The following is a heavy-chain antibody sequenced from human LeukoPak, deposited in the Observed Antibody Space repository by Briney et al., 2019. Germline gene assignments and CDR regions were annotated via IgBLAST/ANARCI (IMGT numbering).Heavy chain of an antibody. CDR3: ARDADGYNGYYYYMGV. V-gene: IGHV4-61*02. D-gene: IGHD5-24*01. J-gene: IGHJ6*03. CDR2: IYTSGST. Sequence: PSETLSLTCTVSGGSISSGSYYWNWIRQPAGKGLEWIGRIYTSGSTNYNPSLKSRVTISADTSKNQFSLKLSSLTAADTAVYYCARDADGYNGYYYYMGVWGKGTTVTVSS. CDR1: GGSISSGSYY.